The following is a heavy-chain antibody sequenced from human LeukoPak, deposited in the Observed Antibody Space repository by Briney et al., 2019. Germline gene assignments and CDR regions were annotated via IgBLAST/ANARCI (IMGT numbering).Heavy chain of an antibody. J-gene: IGHJ4*02. D-gene: IGHD6-13*01. CDR1: GGSISRGSYC. Sequence: SETLSLTCTVSGGSISRGSYCWSWIRQPAGKGLEWIGRIYTSGSTNYNPSLKSRVTISVDTSKNQFSLKLSPVTAADTAVYYCARDLARIAAAVDWGQGTLVTVSS. CDR2: IYTSGST. CDR3: ARDLARIAAAVD. V-gene: IGHV4-61*02.